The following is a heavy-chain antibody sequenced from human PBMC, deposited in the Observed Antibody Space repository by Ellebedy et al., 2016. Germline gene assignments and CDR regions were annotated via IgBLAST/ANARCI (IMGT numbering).Heavy chain of an antibody. CDR2: INTHTGNP. CDR1: RYTFSNHP. Sequence: ASVKVSCKASRYTFSNHPINWLRQAPGQGLEWMGWINTHTGNPTYAQGFTGRFVFSLDTSVSTAYLQINSLKSEDTAVYYCARGNNMVRGVITQFYFYFYYMDAWGKGTTVTVSS. J-gene: IGHJ6*03. CDR3: ARGNNMVRGVITQFYFYFYYMDA. D-gene: IGHD3-10*01. V-gene: IGHV7-4-1*02.